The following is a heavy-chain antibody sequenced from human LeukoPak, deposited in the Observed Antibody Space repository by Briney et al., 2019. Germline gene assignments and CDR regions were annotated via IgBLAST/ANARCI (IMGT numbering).Heavy chain of an antibody. CDR3: AREEYGDYLADAFDI. CDR2: INHSGST. D-gene: IGHD4-17*01. CDR1: GGSFSGYY. J-gene: IGHJ3*02. Sequence: SETLSLTCAVYGGSFSGYYWSWIRQPPGKGLEWIGEINHSGSTNYSPSLKSRVTISVDTSKNQFSLKLSSVTAADTAVYYCAREEYGDYLADAFDIWGQGTMVTVSS. V-gene: IGHV4-34*01.